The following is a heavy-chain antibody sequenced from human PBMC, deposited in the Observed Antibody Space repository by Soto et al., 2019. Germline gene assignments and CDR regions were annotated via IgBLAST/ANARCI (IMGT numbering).Heavy chain of an antibody. J-gene: IGHJ4*02. CDR2: IYPGDSDT. CDR3: ARVPTGNYPHFDY. Sequence: HGESLKISCKGSGYSFTNYWIGWVRQMPGKGLEWMGIIYPGDSDTRYSPSFQGQVTISADKSISTAYLQWSSLKASDTAMYFCARVPTGNYPHFDYWGQGTLVTVSS. V-gene: IGHV5-51*01. D-gene: IGHD1-7*01. CDR1: GYSFTNYW.